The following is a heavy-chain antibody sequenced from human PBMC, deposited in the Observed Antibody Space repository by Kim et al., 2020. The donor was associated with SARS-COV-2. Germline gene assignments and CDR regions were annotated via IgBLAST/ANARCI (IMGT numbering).Heavy chain of an antibody. D-gene: IGHD6-19*01. V-gene: IGHV1-2*02. CDR1: GYTFTGYY. CDR2: INPNSGGT. CDR3: ARVFAVAGGTTLNYNDY. J-gene: IGHJ4*02. Sequence: ASVKVSCKASGYTFTGYYMHWVRQAPGQGLEWMGWINPNSGGTNYAQKFQGRVTMTRDTSISTAYMELSRLRSDDTAVYYCARVFAVAGGTTLNYNDYWGQGTLVTVSS.